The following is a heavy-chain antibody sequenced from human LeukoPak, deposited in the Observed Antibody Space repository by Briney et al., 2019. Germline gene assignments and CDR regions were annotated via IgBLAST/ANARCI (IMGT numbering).Heavy chain of an antibody. CDR1: GFTFSSYS. Sequence: GGSLRLSCAASGFTFSSYSMNWVRQAPGKGLEWVSSISSSSSYIYYADSVKGRFTISRDNANNSLYLQMNSLRAEDTAVYYCASRPGGPATVDYWGQGTPVTVSS. CDR3: ASRPGGPATVDY. CDR2: ISSSSSYI. D-gene: IGHD6-6*01. V-gene: IGHV3-21*01. J-gene: IGHJ4*02.